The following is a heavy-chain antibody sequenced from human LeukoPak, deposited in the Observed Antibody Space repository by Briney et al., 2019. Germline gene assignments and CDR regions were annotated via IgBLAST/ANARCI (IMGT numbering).Heavy chain of an antibody. CDR3: ARGAIDYSNTYYYYMDV. Sequence: ASVKVSFKASGYTFTSYDINWVRQATGQGLEWMGWMNPNSGNTGYAQKFQGRVTMTRNTSISTAYMELSSLRSEDTAVYYCARGAIDYSNTYYYYMDVWGKGTTVTVSS. CDR1: GYTFTSYD. J-gene: IGHJ6*03. D-gene: IGHD4-11*01. V-gene: IGHV1-8*01. CDR2: MNPNSGNT.